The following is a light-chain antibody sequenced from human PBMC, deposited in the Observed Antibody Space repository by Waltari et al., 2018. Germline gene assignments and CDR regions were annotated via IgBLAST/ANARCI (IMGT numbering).Light chain of an antibody. Sequence: QSALTQPASVSGSPGQSITISCTGTSSDVGGYNYVSRNQQHPRNAPQLMIYDVSNLPSGGSNRFPVSKSGHTASLAVSGLQAEDEADYYCSSYISSSTLELFGGGTSLTVL. J-gene: IGLJ2*01. CDR1: SSDVGGYNY. CDR2: DVS. CDR3: SSYISSSTLEL. V-gene: IGLV2-14*03.